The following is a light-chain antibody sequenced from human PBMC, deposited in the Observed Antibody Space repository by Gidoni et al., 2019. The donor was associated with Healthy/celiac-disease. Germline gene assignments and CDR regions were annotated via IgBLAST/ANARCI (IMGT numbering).Light chain of an antibody. V-gene: IGKV1-39*01. CDR2: AAS. CDR3: QQRYSTYRYT. J-gene: IGKJ2*01. Sequence: IQMTQSPSSLSASVGDRVTITFRASQSLSSDLNLYQQKPGKAPTLLLYAASSLQSGVPPRCCGSRAGTAVSPPISSLLPEDFATDYCQQRYSTYRYTFGQGTKLEIK. CDR1: QSLSSD.